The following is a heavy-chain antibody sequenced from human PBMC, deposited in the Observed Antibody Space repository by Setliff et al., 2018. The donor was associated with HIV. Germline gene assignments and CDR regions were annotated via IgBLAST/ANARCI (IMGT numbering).Heavy chain of an antibody. CDR3: ARENNRGWHWLDPFDY. D-gene: IGHD6-19*01. CDR2: IYSDGSST. J-gene: IGHJ4*02. Sequence: PGGSLRLSCAASGFTFRSYAMSWVRQAPGKGLEWVSVIYSDGSSTYYADFVKGRFTISRDNARNSLYLQMNSLRAEDTALYYCARENNRGWHWLDPFDYWGQGTLVTVSS. CDR1: GFTFRSYA. V-gene: IGHV3-23*03.